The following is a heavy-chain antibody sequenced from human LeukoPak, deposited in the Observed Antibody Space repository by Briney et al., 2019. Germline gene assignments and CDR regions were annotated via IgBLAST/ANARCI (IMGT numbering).Heavy chain of an antibody. V-gene: IGHV1-18*01. D-gene: IGHD7-27*01. J-gene: IGHJ4*02. Sequence: ASVKVSCKASGYTFTSYGSSWVRQAPGQGLEWMGWISAYNGNTNYAQKLQGRVTMTTDTSTSTAYMEPRSLRSGDTAVYYCARSRLWGNTFDYWGRGTLVTVSS. CDR1: GYTFTSYG. CDR3: ARSRLWGNTFDY. CDR2: ISAYNGNT.